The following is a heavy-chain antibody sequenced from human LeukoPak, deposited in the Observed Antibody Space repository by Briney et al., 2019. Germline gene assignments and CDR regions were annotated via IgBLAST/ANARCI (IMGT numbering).Heavy chain of an antibody. V-gene: IGHV4-59*11. CDR3: ARNPGSGSRGSYSMDV. CDR2: IYYSGST. Sequence: SGTLSLTCTVSGGSISSHYWSWIRQPPGKGLEWIGYIYYSGSTNYNPSLKSRVTISVDTSKNQFSLKLSSVTAADTAVYYCARNPGSGSRGSYSMDVWGQGTTVTVSS. J-gene: IGHJ6*02. D-gene: IGHD3-10*01. CDR1: GGSISSHY.